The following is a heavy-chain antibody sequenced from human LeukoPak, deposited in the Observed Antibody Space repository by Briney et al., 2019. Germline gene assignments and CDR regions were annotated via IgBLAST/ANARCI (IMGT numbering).Heavy chain of an antibody. Sequence: ASVKVSSTASGYTFATYAMHWVRQAPGQRREWMGWSNAGNGNTNYPQEFQGRVTITRDRSASTAYMELSSLRSEDMAGYYCVREAPLGAFDIGGQGTMVTVSS. CDR3: VREAPLGAFDI. J-gene: IGHJ3*02. CDR2: SNAGNGNT. V-gene: IGHV1-3*02. CDR1: GYTFATYA. D-gene: IGHD3-16*01.